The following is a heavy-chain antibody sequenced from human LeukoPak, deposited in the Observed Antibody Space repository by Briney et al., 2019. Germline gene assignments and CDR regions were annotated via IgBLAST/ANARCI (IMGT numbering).Heavy chain of an antibody. D-gene: IGHD5-24*01. V-gene: IGHV3-74*01. Sequence: GGSLRLSCAASGFTFSSYGMHWVRQAPGKGLVWVSRINADGSSTNYADSVKGRFTISRDNAKNTLYLQMNSLRAEDTAVYFCTRDAWMASTPLDYWGRGTLVTVPS. CDR1: GFTFSSYG. CDR3: TRDAWMASTPLDY. CDR2: INADGSST. J-gene: IGHJ4*02.